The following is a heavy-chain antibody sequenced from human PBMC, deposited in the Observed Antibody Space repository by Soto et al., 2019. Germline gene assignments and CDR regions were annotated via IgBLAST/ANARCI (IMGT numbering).Heavy chain of an antibody. V-gene: IGHV3-23*01. D-gene: IGHD3-3*01. Sequence: HPGGSLRLSCAASGFTFSSYAMSWVRQAPGKGLEWVSAISGSGGSTYYADSVKGRFTISRDNSKNTLYLQMNSLRAEDTAVYYCAKDLGGVVIRYYYYGMDVWGQGTTVTVSS. CDR2: ISGSGGST. CDR3: AKDLGGVVIRYYYYGMDV. J-gene: IGHJ6*02. CDR1: GFTFSSYA.